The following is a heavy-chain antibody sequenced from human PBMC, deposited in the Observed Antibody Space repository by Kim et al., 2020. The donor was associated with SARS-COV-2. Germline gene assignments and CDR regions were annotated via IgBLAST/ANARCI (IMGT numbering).Heavy chain of an antibody. D-gene: IGHD3-16*02. CDR3: ARDDDYVWGSYRSGYFDY. Sequence: GGSLRLSCAASGFTFSSYAMHWVRQAPGKGLEWVAVISYDGSNKYYADSVKGRFTISRDNSKNTLYLQMNSLRAEDTAVYYCARDDDYVWGSYRSGYFDYWGQGTLVTVSS. CDR2: ISYDGSNK. CDR1: GFTFSSYA. V-gene: IGHV3-30*04. J-gene: IGHJ4*02.